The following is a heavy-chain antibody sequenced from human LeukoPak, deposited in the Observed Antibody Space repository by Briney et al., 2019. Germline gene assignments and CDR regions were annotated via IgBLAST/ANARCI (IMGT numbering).Heavy chain of an antibody. CDR1: GFTFRNYD. CDR2: IDNAGDR. Sequence: PWGSLRLSCAASGFTFRNYDMHWIRQASGKGLEWVAVIDNAGDRNYPVSVKGRFTISGENAKSSFYLQMNNLTAGDTAVYYCARGGSLYDASYYYYLDVWGKGTRVTVSS. V-gene: IGHV3-13*01. J-gene: IGHJ6*03. D-gene: IGHD2/OR15-2a*01. CDR3: ARGGSLYDASYYYYLDV.